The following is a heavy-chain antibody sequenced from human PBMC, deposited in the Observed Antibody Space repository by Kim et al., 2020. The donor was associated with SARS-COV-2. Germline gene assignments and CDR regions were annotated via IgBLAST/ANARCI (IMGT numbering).Heavy chain of an antibody. Sequence: SVKVSCKASGGTFSSFAISWVRQAPGQGLEWMGGVIPISKTTNYAEKFRDRVTIRADESTSTAYMELNRLTPADTAEYSCATYRGPVPDPRYSSYYYL. J-gene: IGHJ6*03. V-gene: IGHV1-69*13. D-gene: IGHD3-10*01. CDR1: GGTFSSFA. CDR2: VIPISKTT. CDR3: ATYRGPVPDPRYSSYYYL.